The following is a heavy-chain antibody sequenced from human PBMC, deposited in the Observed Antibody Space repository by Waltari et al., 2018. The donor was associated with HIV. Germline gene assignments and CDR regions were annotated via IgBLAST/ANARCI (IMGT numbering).Heavy chain of an antibody. V-gene: IGHV3-23*01. J-gene: IGHJ3*01. Sequence: QLLESGGGLLEHGGSLRLSRVASGFIFTDFAMDWVRQAPGKGLDLVPAIRGGGETFYADSVKGRFTISRDNSKNTLYLQMNSLRADDAAVYYCVKDSGRAADVFDLWGQGTMVTVSS. CDR1: GFIFTDFA. CDR2: IRGGGET. CDR3: VKDSGRAADVFDL. D-gene: IGHD3-10*01.